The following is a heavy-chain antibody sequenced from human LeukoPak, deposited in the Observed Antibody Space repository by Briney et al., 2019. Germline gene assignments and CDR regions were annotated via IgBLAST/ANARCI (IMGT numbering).Heavy chain of an antibody. CDR3: ARGDGYNDAEYLQH. CDR2: IWYDGSNK. J-gene: IGHJ1*01. Sequence: GGSLRLSCAASGFTFSRYGMHWVRQAPGKGREWVAVIWYDGSNKYYGDSLKGRFTISRDNSKKTLYLQMNSLRVEDTAVYYCARGDGYNDAEYLQHWGQGTLVTVS. D-gene: IGHD5-24*01. CDR1: GFTFSRYG. V-gene: IGHV3-33*01.